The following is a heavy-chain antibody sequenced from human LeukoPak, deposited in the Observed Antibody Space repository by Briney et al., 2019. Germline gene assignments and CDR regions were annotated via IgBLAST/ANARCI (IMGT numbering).Heavy chain of an antibody. CDR3: AKDLLRADYGDYDY. Sequence: GGSLRLSCAASGFTFSSYAMSWVRQAPGKGLEWVSAISGSGGSTYYADSVKGRFTISRDNSKNTLYLQMNSLRAEDTAVYYCAKDLLRADYGDYDYWGQGTLVTVSS. D-gene: IGHD4-17*01. V-gene: IGHV3-23*01. CDR2: ISGSGGST. CDR1: GFTFSSYA. J-gene: IGHJ4*02.